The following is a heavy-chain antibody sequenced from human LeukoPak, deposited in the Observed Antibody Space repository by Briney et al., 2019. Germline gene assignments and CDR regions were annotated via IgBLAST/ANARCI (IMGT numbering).Heavy chain of an antibody. D-gene: IGHD2-2*01. V-gene: IGHV1-18*01. CDR1: GYTFTSYG. CDR2: ISAYNGNT. J-gene: IGHJ5*02. Sequence: ASVKVSCKASGYTFTSYGISWVRQAPGQGLEWMGWISAYNGNTNYAQKLQGRVTMTTDTSTSTAYMELRSLRSDDTAVYYCARDGCVVVPAARGWFDPWGQGTLVTVSS. CDR3: ARDGCVVVPAARGWFDP.